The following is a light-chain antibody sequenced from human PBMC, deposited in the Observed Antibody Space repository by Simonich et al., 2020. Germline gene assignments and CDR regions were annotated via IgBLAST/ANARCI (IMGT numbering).Light chain of an antibody. Sequence: DIVITQSPDSLAGALGEGATINCKSSQSFLYSSNNKNYVAWYQQKPGQPPKLLIYWASTRESGVPDRFSGSGSGTDFTLTISSLQAEDVAVYYCQQYYSTPLTFGGGTKVEIK. CDR1: QSFLYSSNNKNY. V-gene: IGKV4-1*01. CDR3: QQYYSTPLT. J-gene: IGKJ4*01. CDR2: WAS.